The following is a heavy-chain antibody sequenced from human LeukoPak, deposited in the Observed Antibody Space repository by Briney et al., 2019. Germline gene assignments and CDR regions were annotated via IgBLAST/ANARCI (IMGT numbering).Heavy chain of an antibody. V-gene: IGHV3-11*04. CDR3: ARGGRTTWHGMDV. CDR1: GFTFSDYY. J-gene: IGHJ6*02. CDR2: ITSNSYSM. Sequence: PGGSLRLSCAASGFTFSDYYMAWIRQAPGKGLEWISYITSNSYSMYYADSVEGRFTISRDNSKNTLYLQMNSLRAEDTAVYYCARGGRTTWHGMDVWGQGTTVTVSS. D-gene: IGHD4-17*01.